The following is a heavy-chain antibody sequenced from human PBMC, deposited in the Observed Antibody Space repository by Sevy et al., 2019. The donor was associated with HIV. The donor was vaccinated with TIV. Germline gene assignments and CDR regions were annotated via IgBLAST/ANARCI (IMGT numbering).Heavy chain of an antibody. Sequence: DSVKVSCRASGYTFTTYDINSVRQATGQGLEWMGWMSANSGNTGYAQRFQGRITMTRDTATRTAYMELSSLRAEDTAVYYCARFISTSYYHYYAMDVWGQGTTVTVSS. CDR1: GYTFTTYD. CDR3: ARFISTSYYHYYAMDV. J-gene: IGHJ6*02. V-gene: IGHV1-8*01. CDR2: MSANSGNT. D-gene: IGHD3-22*01.